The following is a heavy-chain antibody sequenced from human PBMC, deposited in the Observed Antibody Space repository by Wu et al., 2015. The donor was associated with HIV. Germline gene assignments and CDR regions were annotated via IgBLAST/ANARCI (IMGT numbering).Heavy chain of an antibody. D-gene: IGHD6-19*01. CDR1: GGTFSSYA. CDR2: IIPIFGTA. Sequence: QVQLVQSGAEVKKPGSSVKVSCKASGGTFSSYAISWVRQAPGQGLEWMGGIIPIFGTANYAQKFQGRVTITADESTSTAYMELSSLRSEDTAVYYCARGGSKWLDIHDAFDIWGQGTMVTVSS. CDR3: ARGGSKWLDIHDAFDI. V-gene: IGHV1-69*12. J-gene: IGHJ3*02.